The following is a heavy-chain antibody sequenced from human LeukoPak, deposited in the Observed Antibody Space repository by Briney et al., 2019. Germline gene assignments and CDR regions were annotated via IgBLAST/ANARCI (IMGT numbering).Heavy chain of an antibody. CDR2: IKQDGSEK. CDR1: GFTFSSHA. Sequence: PGGSLRLSCAASGFTFSSHAMTWVRQAPGKGLEWVANIKQDGSEKYYVDSVKGRFTISRENAKNSLYLQMNSLRAEDTAVYYCARVIFGWLLCAWGQGTLVTVSS. V-gene: IGHV3-7*01. CDR3: ARVIFGWLLCA. D-gene: IGHD5-24*01. J-gene: IGHJ5*02.